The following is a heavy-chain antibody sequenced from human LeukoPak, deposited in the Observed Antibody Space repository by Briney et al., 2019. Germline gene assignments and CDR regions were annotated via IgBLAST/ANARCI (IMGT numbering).Heavy chain of an antibody. Sequence: PGGSLRLSCAASGFTVSSNYMSWVRQAPGKGREWVSVIYSGGSTYYADSVKGRFTISRDNSKNTLYLQMNSLRAEDTAVYYCARDLSGGRGSNYWGQGTLVTVSS. CDR3: ARDLSGGRGSNY. CDR2: IYSGGST. V-gene: IGHV3-53*01. J-gene: IGHJ4*02. D-gene: IGHD2-15*01. CDR1: GFTVSSNY.